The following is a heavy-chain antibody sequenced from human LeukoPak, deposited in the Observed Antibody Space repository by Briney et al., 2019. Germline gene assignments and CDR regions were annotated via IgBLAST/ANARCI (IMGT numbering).Heavy chain of an antibody. V-gene: IGHV1-69*13. CDR1: GGTFSRYA. CDR2: IIPIFGTP. Sequence: VASVKVSCKASGGTFSRYAISWVRQAPGQGLEWMGGIIPIFGTPNYAQKFQGRVTITADESTTTAYVELTSLRSEDTAIYYCARDAAIYDRRGYYFLWWGQGTLVTVSS. D-gene: IGHD3-22*01. CDR3: ARDAAIYDRRGYYFLW. J-gene: IGHJ4*02.